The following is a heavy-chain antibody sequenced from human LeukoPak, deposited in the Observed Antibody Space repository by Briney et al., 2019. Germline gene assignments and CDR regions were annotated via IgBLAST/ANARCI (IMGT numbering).Heavy chain of an antibody. CDR2: IYYSGST. Sequence: SETLSLTCTVPGGSISSSSYYWGWIRQPPGKGLEWIGSIYYSGSTYYNPSLKSRVTIYVDTSKNQYSLKLSSVTAADTAVYYCARHGAAAGAFDIWGQGTMVTVSS. D-gene: IGHD6-13*01. CDR1: GGSISSSSYY. CDR3: ARHGAAAGAFDI. J-gene: IGHJ3*02. V-gene: IGHV4-39*01.